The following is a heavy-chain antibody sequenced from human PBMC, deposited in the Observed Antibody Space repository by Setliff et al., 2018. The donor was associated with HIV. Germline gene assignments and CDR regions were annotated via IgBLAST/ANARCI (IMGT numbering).Heavy chain of an antibody. CDR3: ARAGLTLTDWFDP. V-gene: IGHV4-38-2*01. CDR2: IYHSGST. Sequence: SETLSLTCAVSGSSISSTYYWGWIRQPPGKGLEWIGSIYHSGSTFYNPSLKSRVTISVDTSKNHFSLNLSSVTVADTAVYYCARAGLTLTDWFDPWGQGSLVTVSS. CDR1: GSSISSTYY. J-gene: IGHJ5*02.